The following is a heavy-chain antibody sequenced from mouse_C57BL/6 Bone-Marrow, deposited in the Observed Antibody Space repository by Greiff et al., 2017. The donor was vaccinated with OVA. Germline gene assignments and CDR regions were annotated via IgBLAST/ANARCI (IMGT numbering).Heavy chain of an antibody. Sequence: VQLQQSGPVLVKPGPSVKISCKASGFTFTDYYMHWVKQSHGKSLEWIGLVYPYNVGTSYNQNFKGKSPLTPETSSSTAYMELNSLTSEDSAVYYCARGYYGNYEGGYYAMDYWGQGTSVTVSS. V-gene: IGHV1-36*01. CDR3: ARGYYGNYEGGYYAMDY. D-gene: IGHD2-1*01. J-gene: IGHJ4*01. CDR1: GFTFTDYY. CDR2: VYPYNVGT.